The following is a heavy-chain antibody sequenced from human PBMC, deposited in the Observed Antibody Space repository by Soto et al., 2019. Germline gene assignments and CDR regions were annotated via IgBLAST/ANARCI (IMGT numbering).Heavy chain of an antibody. V-gene: IGHV1-18*01. CDR1: GYTFTSYG. J-gene: IGHJ5*02. D-gene: IGHD3-16*02. Sequence: GASVKVSCKASGYTFTSYGISWVRQAPGQGLEWMGWISAYNGNTNYAQKLQGRVTMTTDTSTSTAYMELRSLRSDDTAVYYCASVKWSFGGVIVYPRWFDPWGQGTLVTVSS. CDR2: ISAYNGNT. CDR3: ASVKWSFGGVIVYPRWFDP.